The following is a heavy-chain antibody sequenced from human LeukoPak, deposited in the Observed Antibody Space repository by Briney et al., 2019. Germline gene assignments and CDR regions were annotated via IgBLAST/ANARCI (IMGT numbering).Heavy chain of an antibody. CDR1: GFTFNNYW. V-gene: IGHV3-48*04. J-gene: IGHJ4*02. Sequence: GGSLRLSCAASGFTFNNYWMSWVRQAPGKGLEWVSYISSSGGTIYYADSVKGRFTISRDNAKNTLYLQMNSLRAEDTAVYYCARGKAVVPAATDYWGQGTLVTVSS. D-gene: IGHD2-2*01. CDR2: ISSSGGTI. CDR3: ARGKAVVPAATDY.